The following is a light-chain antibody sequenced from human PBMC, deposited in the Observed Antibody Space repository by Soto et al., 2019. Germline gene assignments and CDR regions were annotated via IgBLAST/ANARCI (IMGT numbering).Light chain of an antibody. CDR3: QHYGTSAL. Sequence: EIVLTQSPGTLSLSPGERATLSCRASQSVSSSYLAWYQQKPGQAPRLLIYGASSRATGIPDRFSVSASGTDFTLTIIRLEPEEFAVYYCQHYGTSALFGPGTKVDIK. J-gene: IGKJ3*01. CDR2: GAS. V-gene: IGKV3-20*01. CDR1: QSVSSSY.